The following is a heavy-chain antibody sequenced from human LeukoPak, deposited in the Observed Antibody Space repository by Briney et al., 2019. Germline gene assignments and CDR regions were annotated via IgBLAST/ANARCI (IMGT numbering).Heavy chain of an antibody. CDR3: QSTLSNGWYFFDY. CDR1: GFTFSSYG. CDR2: ISYDGSNK. Sequence: GGSLRLSCAASGFTFSSYGMHWVRQAPGKGLEWVAVISYDGSNKYYADSVKGRFTISRDNSKNTLYLQMNRMTAEDTAVYYCQSTLSNGWYFFDYWGQGTLVTVSS. D-gene: IGHD6-19*01. J-gene: IGHJ4*02. V-gene: IGHV3-30*03.